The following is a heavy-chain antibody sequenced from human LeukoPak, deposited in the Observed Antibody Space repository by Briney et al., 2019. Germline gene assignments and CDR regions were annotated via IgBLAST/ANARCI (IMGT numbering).Heavy chain of an antibody. CDR1: GFAFSSYG. V-gene: IGHV3-30*18. Sequence: PGGSLRLSCAASGFAFSSYGMHWVRQAPGKGLDWVAVISYDGGNKYYEDSVKGRFTISRDNPKNTLYLQMNSLSDEDTAVYYCAKDSSSSNQYYGLDVWGQGTTVTVSS. CDR2: ISYDGGNK. CDR3: AKDSSSSNQYYGLDV. J-gene: IGHJ6*02. D-gene: IGHD6-6*01.